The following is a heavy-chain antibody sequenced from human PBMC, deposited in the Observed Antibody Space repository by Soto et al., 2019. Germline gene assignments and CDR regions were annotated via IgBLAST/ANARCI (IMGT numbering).Heavy chain of an antibody. CDR3: ARGRYRDY. CDR2: ISAHNGNT. V-gene: IGHV1-18*01. J-gene: IGHJ4*02. CDR1: GYAFTTYV. D-gene: IGHD1-1*01. Sequence: QVPLVQSGAEVKKHGASVKVSGQGSGYAFTTYVTTWVRQAPGQGLAWMGWISAHNGNTNYAQKLQGSDTVTRDTSTSTAYMELSSLRSDETAVYDSARGRYRDYWGQGALVTVSS.